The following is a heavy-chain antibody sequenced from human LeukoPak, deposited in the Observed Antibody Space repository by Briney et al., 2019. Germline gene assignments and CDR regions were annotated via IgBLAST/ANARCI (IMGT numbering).Heavy chain of an antibody. D-gene: IGHD6-6*01. CDR2: ISAYNGNT. CDR3: ARYSSIAARRYIPSIDY. J-gene: IGHJ4*02. V-gene: IGHV1-18*01. Sequence: EASVKVSCKASGYTFTSYGISWVRQAPGQGLEWMGWISAYNGNTNYAQKLQGRVTMTTDTSTSTAYMELRSLRSDDTAVYYCARYSSIAARRYIPSIDYWGQGTLVTVSS. CDR1: GYTFTSYG.